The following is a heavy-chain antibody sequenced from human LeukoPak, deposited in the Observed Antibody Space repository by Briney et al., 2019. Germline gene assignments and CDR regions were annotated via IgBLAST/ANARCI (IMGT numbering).Heavy chain of an antibody. CDR1: GFTFSSYA. V-gene: IGHV3-23*01. CDR2: ISGSGGST. CDR3: AKERVRDYGDNSL. D-gene: IGHD4-23*01. Sequence: GGSLRLSCAASGFTFSSYAMSWVRQARGKGLEWVAAISGSGGSTYYADSVKGRLAISRDNSKNTLYLQMNSLRAEDTAVYYCAKERVRDYGDNSLWGQGTLVTVSS. J-gene: IGHJ4*02.